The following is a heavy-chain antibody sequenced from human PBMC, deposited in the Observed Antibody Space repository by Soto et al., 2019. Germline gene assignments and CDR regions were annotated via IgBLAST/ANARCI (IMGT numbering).Heavy chain of an antibody. V-gene: IGHV3-21*01. CDR3: ARDLSGGNYYYHGLDV. Sequence: WGSLRLSCAASGFTFSSYAMSWVRQAPGKGLEWVSSITSNSIYKYSADSLKGRFTISRDNAKNTLFLQINSLRAEDTAVYYCARDLSGGNYYYHGLDVWGQGTTVTVS. J-gene: IGHJ6*02. D-gene: IGHD1-26*01. CDR2: ITSNSIYK. CDR1: GFTFSSYA.